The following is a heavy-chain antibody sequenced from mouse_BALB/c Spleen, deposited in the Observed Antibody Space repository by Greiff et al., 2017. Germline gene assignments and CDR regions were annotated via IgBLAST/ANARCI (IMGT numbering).Heavy chain of an antibody. CDR1: GFTFSDYY. V-gene: IGHV5-4*02. J-gene: IGHJ3*01. CDR2: ISDGGSYT. Sequence: EVKLVESGGGLVKPGGSLKLSCAASGFTFSDYYMYWVRQTPEKRLEWVATISDGGSYTYYPDSVKGRFTISRDNAKNNLYLQMSSLKSEDTAMYYCARDGVTRPGFAYWGQGTLVTVSA. D-gene: IGHD2-2*01. CDR3: ARDGVTRPGFAY.